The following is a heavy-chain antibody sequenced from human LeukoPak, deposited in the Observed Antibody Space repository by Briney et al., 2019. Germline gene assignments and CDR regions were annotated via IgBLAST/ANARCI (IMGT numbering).Heavy chain of an antibody. Sequence: GGSLRLSCAASGFTFSSYWMSWVRQAPGKGLEWVPNIKQDGSEKYYVDSVKGRFTISRDNAKNSLYLQMNSLRAEDTAVYYCASVGNGVYGTYYFDYWGQGTLVTVSS. V-gene: IGHV3-7*03. CDR3: ASVGNGVYGTYYFDY. D-gene: IGHD5/OR15-5a*01. CDR1: GFTFSSYW. CDR2: IKQDGSEK. J-gene: IGHJ4*02.